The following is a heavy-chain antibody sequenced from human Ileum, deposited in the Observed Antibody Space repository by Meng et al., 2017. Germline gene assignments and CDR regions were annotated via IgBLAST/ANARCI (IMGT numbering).Heavy chain of an antibody. D-gene: IGHD3-3*01. Sequence: QQSGPGLVNASTPPATSGDCSGGSGSWNIAAWNWIRQSPVRGRECLGRTYYRSKRYSEYAVFVKSRISITPYTSKNQFSLQMNSVTPEDTAVYYCASGSGSLDYWGPGTLVTVSS. CDR3: ASGSGSLDY. CDR2: TYYRSKRYS. J-gene: IGHJ4*02. CDR1: GGSGSWNIAA. V-gene: IGHV6-1*01.